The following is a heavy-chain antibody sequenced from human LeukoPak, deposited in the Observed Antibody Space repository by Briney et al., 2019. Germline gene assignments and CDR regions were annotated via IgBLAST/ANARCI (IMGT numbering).Heavy chain of an antibody. V-gene: IGHV5-51*01. CDR3: GMSGDRVPLQDDVFDV. CDR1: GYSFTSYC. Sequence: GESLKISCKVSGYSFTSYCIGWVRQMPGKGLEWMGIIYPGDSGPTYSPSFQGQVTISVDKSINTAYLQWTSLQASDTAMYYCGMSGDRVPLQDDVFDVWGQGTMVTVST. D-gene: IGHD1-26*01. CDR2: IYPGDSGP. J-gene: IGHJ3*01.